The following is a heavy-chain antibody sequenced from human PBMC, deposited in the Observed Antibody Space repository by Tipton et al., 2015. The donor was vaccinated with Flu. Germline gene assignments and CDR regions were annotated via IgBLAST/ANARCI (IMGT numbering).Heavy chain of an antibody. CDR1: GFTFSSYG. Sequence: SLRLSCAASGFTFSSYGMHWVRQAPGKGLEWVAVIPYDGSNKYYADSVKGRFTISRDNSKNTLYLQMNSLRAEDTAVYYCAKPPSLQGDMDVWGQGTTVTVSS. V-gene: IGHV3-30*18. CDR3: AKPPSLQGDMDV. J-gene: IGHJ6*02. CDR2: IPYDGSNK. D-gene: IGHD3-16*01.